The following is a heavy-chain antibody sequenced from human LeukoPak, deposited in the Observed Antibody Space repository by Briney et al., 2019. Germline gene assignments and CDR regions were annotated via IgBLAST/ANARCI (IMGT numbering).Heavy chain of an antibody. V-gene: IGHV3-23*01. J-gene: IGHJ3*02. CDR2: ISGSGGST. D-gene: IGHD1-1*01. CDR1: GFTFSSYA. CDR3: AKGHGTYTAWAFDI. Sequence: GGPLRLSCAASGFTFSSYAMSWVRQSPGKALEWVSAISGSGGSTSYADSVKGRFPISRDNSKNTLYLQMNSLRAEDTAVYYCAKGHGTYTAWAFDIWGQGTMVTVSS.